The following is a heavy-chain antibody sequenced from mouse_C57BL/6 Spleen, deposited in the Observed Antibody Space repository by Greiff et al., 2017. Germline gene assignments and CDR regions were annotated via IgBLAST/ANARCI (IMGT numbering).Heavy chain of an antibody. CDR3: ARSTLLRWDMDY. D-gene: IGHD1-1*01. V-gene: IGHV1-80*01. J-gene: IGHJ4*01. CDR1: GYAFSSSW. Sequence: QVQLQQSGAALVKPGASVQISCKASGYAFSSSWLHWVKQRPGKGLEWIGQIYPGDGDPNYNGKFKGKATLTADKSSSTAYMQLSSLTSEDSAVYVCARSTLLRWDMDYGGQGASVTVSS. CDR2: IYPGDGDP.